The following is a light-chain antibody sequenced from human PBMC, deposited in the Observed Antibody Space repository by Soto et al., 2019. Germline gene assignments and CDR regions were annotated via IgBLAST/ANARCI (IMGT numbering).Light chain of an antibody. CDR3: SSYTSSSTLLYL. Sequence: QSVLTQPASVSGSHGQSITISCTGTSSDVGGYNYVSWYQQHPGKAPKLMIYDVSNRPSGVSNRFSGSKSGNTASLTISGLQVEDEAAYYCSSYTSSSTLLYLFGTGTKVTVL. J-gene: IGLJ1*01. CDR2: DVS. CDR1: SSDVGGYNY. V-gene: IGLV2-14*01.